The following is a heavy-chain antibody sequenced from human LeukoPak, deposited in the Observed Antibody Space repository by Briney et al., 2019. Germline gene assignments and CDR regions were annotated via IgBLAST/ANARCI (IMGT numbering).Heavy chain of an antibody. Sequence: ASVKVSCKASGYTFTSYAMNWVRQAPGQGLEWMGWINPNSGGTNYAQKFQGRVTMTRDTSISTAYMELSRLRSDDMAVYYCARVVRYSSGPLTDLLPYYFDYWGQGTLVTVSS. CDR3: ARVVRYSSGPLTDLLPYYFDY. J-gene: IGHJ4*02. CDR1: GYTFTSYA. V-gene: IGHV1-2*02. D-gene: IGHD6-19*01. CDR2: INPNSGGT.